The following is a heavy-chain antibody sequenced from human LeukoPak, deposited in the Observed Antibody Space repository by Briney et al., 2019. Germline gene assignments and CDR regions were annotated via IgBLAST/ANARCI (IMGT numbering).Heavy chain of an antibody. CDR1: GFSFRSYA. Sequence: TGGSLRLSCAASGFSFRSYAMSWVRQAPGKGLELVSAISGSGTNTYYADSVKGRFTISRDNSENTLYLQMNSLRAEDTAVYYCAKDLTTVTSQGDYWGQGTLVTVSS. CDR3: AKDLTTVTSQGDY. CDR2: ISGSGTNT. V-gene: IGHV3-23*01. J-gene: IGHJ4*02. D-gene: IGHD4-17*01.